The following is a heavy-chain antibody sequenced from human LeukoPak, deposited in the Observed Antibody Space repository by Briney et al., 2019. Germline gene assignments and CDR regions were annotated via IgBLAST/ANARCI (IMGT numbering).Heavy chain of an antibody. CDR3: ARRRGTGTPVDY. J-gene: IGHJ4*02. Sequence: SETLSLTCTVSGGSISSSSYYWGWIRQPPGKGLEWIGSIYYSGSTYYNPSLKSRVTISVDTSKNQFSLKLSSVTAADTAVYYCARRRGTGTPVDYWGQRTLVTVSS. CDR2: IYYSGST. D-gene: IGHD1-1*01. CDR1: GGSISSSSYY. V-gene: IGHV4-39*01.